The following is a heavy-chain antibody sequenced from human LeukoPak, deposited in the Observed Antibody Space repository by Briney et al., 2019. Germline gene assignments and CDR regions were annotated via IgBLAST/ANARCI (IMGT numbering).Heavy chain of an antibody. Sequence: PSETLSLTCSVSGGSITNSNYYWGWIRQPPGKGLEWVGTVCYSGSSYYTPSLKSRVTISIDTSKNQFSLNLRSVTAADTAVYYCARVSGGLMVDLDYWGQGTLVTLSS. CDR3: ARVSGGLMVDLDY. CDR2: VCYSGSS. J-gene: IGHJ4*02. V-gene: IGHV4-39*07. D-gene: IGHD2-8*01. CDR1: GGSITNSNYY.